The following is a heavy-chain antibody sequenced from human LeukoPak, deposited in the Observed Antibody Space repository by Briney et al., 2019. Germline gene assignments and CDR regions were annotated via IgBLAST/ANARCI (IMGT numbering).Heavy chain of an antibody. V-gene: IGHV3-21*01. J-gene: IGHJ3*02. CDR3: ARARRSYYDILTRNAFDI. CDR1: GFTFDDYA. D-gene: IGHD3-9*01. Sequence: GGSLRLSCAASGFTFDDYAMNWVRQAPGKGLEWVSSISSSSSYIYYADSVKGRFTISRDNAKNSLYLQMNSLRAEDTAVYYCARARRSYYDILTRNAFDIWGQGTMVTVSS. CDR2: ISSSSSYI.